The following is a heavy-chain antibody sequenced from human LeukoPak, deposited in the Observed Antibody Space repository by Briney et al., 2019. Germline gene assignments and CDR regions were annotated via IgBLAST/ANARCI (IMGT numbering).Heavy chain of an antibody. CDR3: TLCNH. Sequence: GASVKISCKASGYTFTSHDMHWVRQAPGQRLEWMGCINTDNGNTKYSQEFQGRVTITRDTSASTAYMELSSLRSEDFAMYYCTLCNHWGQGTLVTVSS. CDR1: GYTFTSHD. D-gene: IGHD3-10*02. V-gene: IGHV1-3*03. J-gene: IGHJ5*02. CDR2: INTDNGNT.